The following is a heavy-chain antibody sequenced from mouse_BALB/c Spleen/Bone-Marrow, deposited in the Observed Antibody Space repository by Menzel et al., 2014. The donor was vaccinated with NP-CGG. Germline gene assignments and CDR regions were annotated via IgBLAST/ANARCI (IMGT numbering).Heavy chain of an antibody. CDR1: GFDFSGFW. D-gene: IGHD2-3*01. CDR2: INPGSSTI. V-gene: IGHV4-1*02. CDR3: ARLGYYGGFAY. Sequence: EVKVVESGGGLVQPGGSLKLSCAASGFDFSGFWMGWVRQAPGKGLEWIGEINPGSSTISYTPSLKDRFIISRDNAKNTLYLQMSKVRSEDTALYYCARLGYYGGFAYWGQGTLVTVSA. J-gene: IGHJ3*01.